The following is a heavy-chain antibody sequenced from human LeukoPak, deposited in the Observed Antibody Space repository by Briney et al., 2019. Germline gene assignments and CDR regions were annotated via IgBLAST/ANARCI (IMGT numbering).Heavy chain of an antibody. J-gene: IGHJ4*02. Sequence: KPSETLSLTCAVYGGSFSGYYWSWIRQPPGKGLEWIGEVNHSGSTNYNPSLKSRVTISVDTSKNQFSLKLSSVTAADTAVYYCARDILTGYYDYWGQGTLVTVSS. V-gene: IGHV4-34*01. CDR3: ARDILTGYYDY. CDR2: VNHSGST. CDR1: GGSFSGYY. D-gene: IGHD3-9*01.